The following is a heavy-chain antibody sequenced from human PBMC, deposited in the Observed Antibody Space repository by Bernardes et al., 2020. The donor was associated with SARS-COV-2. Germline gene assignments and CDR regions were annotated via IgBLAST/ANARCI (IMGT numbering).Heavy chain of an antibody. Sequence: GGSLRLSCAASGFTFSNESMHWVRQAPGTGLVWVSRINPDGSTTNYADSVKGRFTISRDNSKNTLFLQMDSLTAEDTAVYYCVRGAIRGVGAPQYWGQGTLVTGSS. D-gene: IGHD3-3*01. CDR3: VRGAIRGVGAPQY. CDR1: GFTFSNES. J-gene: IGHJ4*02. CDR2: INPDGSTT. V-gene: IGHV3-74*01.